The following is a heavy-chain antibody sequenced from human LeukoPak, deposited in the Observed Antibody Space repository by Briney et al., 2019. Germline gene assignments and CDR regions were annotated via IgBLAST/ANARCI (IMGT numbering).Heavy chain of an antibody. V-gene: IGHV4-39*02. CDR1: GGSISSNSYY. CDR3: AGTTVRGVGEIPDYYYMDV. J-gene: IGHJ6*03. Sequence: PSETLSLTCTVSGGSISSNSYYWGWFRQPPGKALEWIGSIHSSGSTYYNPSLKSRVTISLDTSKNHFSLNLSSVTAADTAVYYCAGTTVRGVGEIPDYYYMDVWGKGTTVTISS. CDR2: IHSSGST. D-gene: IGHD3-10*01.